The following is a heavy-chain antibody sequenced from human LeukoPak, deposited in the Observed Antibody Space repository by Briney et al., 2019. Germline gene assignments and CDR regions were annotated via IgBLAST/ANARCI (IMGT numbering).Heavy chain of an antibody. CDR2: IYSGGRT. J-gene: IGHJ4*02. V-gene: IGHV3-66*01. CDR1: GFTVSTNY. D-gene: IGHD3-22*01. CDR3: ARESNSGYYLSY. Sequence: PGGPLRLSCAASGFTVSTNYMSWVRQAPGKGLEWVSVIYSGGRTYYADSVKGRFTISRDNSKDTLYPQMNSLRAEDTAVYYCARESNSGYYLSYWGQGTLVTVSS.